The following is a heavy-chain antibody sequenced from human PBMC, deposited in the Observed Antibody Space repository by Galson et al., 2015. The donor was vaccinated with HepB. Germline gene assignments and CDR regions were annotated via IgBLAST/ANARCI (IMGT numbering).Heavy chain of an antibody. CDR2: IIPIFGSA. Sequence: SVKVSCKASGGTFSGYAISWMRQAPGQGLEGMGGIIPIFGSANYAQKFQGRVTITADESTSTAYMELSSLKFEDTAVYYCARRVYNQGSDYDYEPFDIWGQGTLVTVSS. CDR1: GGTFSGYA. V-gene: IGHV1-69*13. J-gene: IGHJ3*02. CDR3: ARRVYNQGSDYDYEPFDI. D-gene: IGHD3-22*01.